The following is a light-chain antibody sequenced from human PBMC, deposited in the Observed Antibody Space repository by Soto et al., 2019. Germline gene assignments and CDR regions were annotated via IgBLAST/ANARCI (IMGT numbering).Light chain of an antibody. CDR1: QSVSTF. Sequence: EIMLTQSPSTLSLSPGERAILSCRASQSVSTFLAWFQQKPGQPPRLLIYNASNRTTGIPARFSGSGSGTDFALTFSSLEPEDFAVYYCQQRGDWPPITFGQGTRLEIK. V-gene: IGKV3-11*01. CDR3: QQRGDWPPIT. J-gene: IGKJ5*01. CDR2: NAS.